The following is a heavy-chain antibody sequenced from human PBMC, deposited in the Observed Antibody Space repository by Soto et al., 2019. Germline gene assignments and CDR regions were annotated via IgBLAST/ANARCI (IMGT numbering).Heavy chain of an antibody. J-gene: IGHJ5*02. CDR3: ARDRSSMFRGETGWLAP. V-gene: IGHV4-31*03. Sequence: PSETLSLTCTVSGGSISGGGYYWNWIRQHPGKGLGWIGNIYDSGTTDYNPSLKSRVTISIDTSKNQFSLNLISVTAADTAVYYCARDRSSMFRGETGWLAPWGQGTLVTVSS. CDR1: GGSISGGGYY. CDR2: IYDSGTT. D-gene: IGHD3-10*01.